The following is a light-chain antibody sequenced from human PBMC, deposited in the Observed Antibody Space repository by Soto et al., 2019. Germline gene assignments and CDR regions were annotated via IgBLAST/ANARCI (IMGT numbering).Light chain of an antibody. V-gene: IGKV1-5*01. Sequence: DIHLTQSPSILSASVGDRVTITCRASQSISNWLALYQQKPGTAPKVLIYHASNLQSGVPSRFSGTGSGTEFTLTITSLQPDDFATYYCQQYNSYSEAFGQGTKVHI. J-gene: IGKJ1*01. CDR1: QSISNW. CDR2: HAS. CDR3: QQYNSYSEA.